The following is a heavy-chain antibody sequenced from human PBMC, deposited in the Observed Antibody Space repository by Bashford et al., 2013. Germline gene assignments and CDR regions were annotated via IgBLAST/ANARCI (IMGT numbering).Heavy chain of an antibody. CDR1: GDSIISHTHY. D-gene: IGHD2-21*02. J-gene: IGHJ4*02. CDR2: VYYSGST. Sequence: SETLSLTCIVSGDSIISHTHYWAWIRQPPEKGLEWIGSVYYSGSTTYNPSLESRVSISVDTSKNQFSLRLDSVTAADTAVYYCARRGGDYYMDYVGAGNPGHRLL. CDR3: ARRGGDYYMDY. V-gene: IGHV4-39*01.